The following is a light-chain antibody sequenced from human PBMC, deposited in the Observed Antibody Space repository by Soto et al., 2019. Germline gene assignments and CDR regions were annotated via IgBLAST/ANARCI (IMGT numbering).Light chain of an antibody. CDR1: QSVASY. V-gene: IGKV3-11*01. CDR2: GAS. CDR3: QQRSDWPIT. Sequence: EIVLTQSPATLSLSPGERATLSCRASQSVASYLAWYQQKPGQAPSLLIYGASNRATGIQARFSGSGSGSDFTLTISSLEPADFAVYYCQQRSDWPITFGQGTRLEIK. J-gene: IGKJ5*01.